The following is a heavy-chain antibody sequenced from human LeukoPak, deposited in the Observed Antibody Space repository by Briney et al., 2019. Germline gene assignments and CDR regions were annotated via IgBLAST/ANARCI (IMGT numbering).Heavy chain of an antibody. J-gene: IGHJ3*02. CDR2: TYYRSKWYN. CDR3: ARDRYDYIWGSYRRSGAFDI. V-gene: IGHV6-1*01. CDR1: GDSVSSNSAA. Sequence: SQTLSLTCAISGDSVSSNSAAWNWIRQSPSRGLEWLGRTYYRSKWYNDYAVSVKSRITINPDTSKSQLSLQLNSVTPEDTAVYYCARDRYDYIWGSYRRSGAFDIWGQGTMVTVSS. D-gene: IGHD3-16*02.